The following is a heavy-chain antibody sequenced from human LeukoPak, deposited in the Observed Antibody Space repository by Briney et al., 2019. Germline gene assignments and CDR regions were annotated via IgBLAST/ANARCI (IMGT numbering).Heavy chain of an antibody. Sequence: GGSLRLSCAASGFTFSDYWMHWVRQAPGKGLEWVSRIYSDESSTYYADSVKGRFTISRDNAKNTLYLQMNSLRAEDTAVYYCARDRGTVAFDIWGQGTMVTVSS. V-gene: IGHV3-74*01. CDR2: IYSDESST. D-gene: IGHD4-17*01. J-gene: IGHJ3*02. CDR1: GFTFSDYW. CDR3: ARDRGTVAFDI.